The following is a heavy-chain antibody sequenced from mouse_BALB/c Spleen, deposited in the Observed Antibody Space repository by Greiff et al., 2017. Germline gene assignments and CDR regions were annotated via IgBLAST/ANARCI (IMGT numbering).Heavy chain of an antibody. J-gene: IGHJ1*01. D-gene: IGHD2-14*01. V-gene: IGHV1-9*01. CDR1: GYTFSSYW. CDR3: ARHRYDVEDWYFDV. CDR2: ILPGSGST. Sequence: QVQLQQPGAELVMPGASVKISCKATGYTFSSYWIEWVKQRPGHGLEWIGEILPGSGSTNYNEKFKGKATFTADTSSNTAYMQLSSLTSEDSAVYYCARHRYDVEDWYFDVWGAGTKVTVSS.